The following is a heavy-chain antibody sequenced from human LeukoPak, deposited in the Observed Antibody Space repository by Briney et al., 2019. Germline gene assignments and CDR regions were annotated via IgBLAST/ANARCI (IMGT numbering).Heavy chain of an antibody. D-gene: IGHD5-18*01. J-gene: IGHJ4*02. V-gene: IGHV1-46*01. CDR3: ARSGDTAMVLPEDY. CDR2: INPSGGST. CDR1: GYTFTSYY. Sequence: GASVKVSCRASGYTFTSYYMHWVRQAPGQGLEWMGIINPSGGSTSYAQKFQGRVTMTTDTSTSTAYMELRSLRSDDTAVYYCARSGDTAMVLPEDYWGQGTLVTVSS.